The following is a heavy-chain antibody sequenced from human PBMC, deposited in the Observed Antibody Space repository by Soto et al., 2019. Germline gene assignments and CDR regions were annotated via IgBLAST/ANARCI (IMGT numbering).Heavy chain of an antibody. V-gene: IGHV3-7*03. J-gene: IGHJ4*02. D-gene: IGHD4-17*01. CDR3: ARTILIRYGDN. Sequence: EVQLVQSGGGLVQPGGSLRLSCEASGFTFSHYWMSWVRQAPGKGLEWVAFIDQGGLETHYADSVKGRLTLSRDNAKNTVLLEMRSLRAEDTAMYYCARTILIRYGDNWGQGTPVTVSS. CDR1: GFTFSHYW. CDR2: IDQGGLET.